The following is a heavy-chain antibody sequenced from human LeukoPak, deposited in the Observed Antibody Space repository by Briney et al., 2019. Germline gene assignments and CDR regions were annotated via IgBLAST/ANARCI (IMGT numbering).Heavy chain of an antibody. CDR3: ASARPGKGKAFDI. D-gene: IGHD3-10*01. Sequence: SETLSLTCTVSGGSISSYYWSWIRQPPGKGLEWTGYIYYSGSTNYNPSLKSRVTISVDTSKNQFSLKLSSVTAADTAVYYRASARPGKGKAFDIWGQGTMVTVSS. V-gene: IGHV4-59*12. J-gene: IGHJ3*02. CDR2: IYYSGST. CDR1: GGSISSYY.